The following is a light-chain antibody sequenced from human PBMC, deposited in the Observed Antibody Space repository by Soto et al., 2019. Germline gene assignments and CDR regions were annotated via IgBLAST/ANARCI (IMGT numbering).Light chain of an antibody. CDR3: QQYGSSPH. CDR2: GAS. CDR1: QSVSSSY. V-gene: IGKV3-20*01. J-gene: IGKJ4*01. Sequence: EIVLTQSPGTLSFSPGERSTLSCMASQSVSSSYLAWYQQKPGQAPRLLIYGASSRATGIPDRFSGSGSGTDFTLTISRLEPEDFAVYYCQQYGSSPHFGGGTKVDIK.